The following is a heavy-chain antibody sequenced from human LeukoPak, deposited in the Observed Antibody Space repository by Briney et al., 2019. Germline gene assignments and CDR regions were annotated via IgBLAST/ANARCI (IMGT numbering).Heavy chain of an antibody. CDR3: ARGPDYDILADYFDY. V-gene: IGHV3-48*03. J-gene: IGHJ4*02. CDR2: ISSSGSAI. CDR1: GFTFSSYE. D-gene: IGHD3-9*01. Sequence: PGGSLRLSCVVSGFTFSSYEMNWVRQAPGKGLEWVSYISSSGSAIYIDSVKGRFTISRDNAKNSLYLQMNSLRAEDTAVYYCARGPDYDILADYFDYWGQGTLVTVSS.